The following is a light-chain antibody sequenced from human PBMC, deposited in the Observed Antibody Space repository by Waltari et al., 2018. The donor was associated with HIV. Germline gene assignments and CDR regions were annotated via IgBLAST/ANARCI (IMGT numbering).Light chain of an antibody. V-gene: IGKV3-15*01. J-gene: IGKJ2*01. CDR2: GAS. CDR1: QSVSST. CDR3: QQYNHWPPYT. Sequence: EIVMTQSRATLSVSPGDRATLSCRASQSVSSTLTWSQQKLEPAPRLIIYGASTRATGIPARFSGSGSETEFTHTISSLQSEDFAVYFCQQYNHWPPYTFSQGTKLDIK.